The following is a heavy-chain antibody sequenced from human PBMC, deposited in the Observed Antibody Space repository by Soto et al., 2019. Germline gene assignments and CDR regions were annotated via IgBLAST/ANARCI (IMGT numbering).Heavy chain of an antibody. V-gene: IGHV4-34*01. D-gene: IGHD3-22*01. CDR1: NGSFSVYY. CDR3: ARDSTRRGACDI. CDR2: INHSGST. Sequence: SETLSLTCAVSNGSFSVYYWTWIRQTPGKGLEWIGEINHSGSTNYNPSLKSRVAISVDTSKNQFSLKLSSVTAADTAVYYCARDSTRRGACDIWGQGTMVTVSS. J-gene: IGHJ3*02.